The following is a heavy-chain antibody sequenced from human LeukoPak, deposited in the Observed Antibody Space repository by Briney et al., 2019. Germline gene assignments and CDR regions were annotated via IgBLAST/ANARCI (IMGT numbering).Heavy chain of an antibody. J-gene: IGHJ5*02. Sequence: PSETLSLTCTVSGCSVSSGSYYWRWIRQPPGKGLEWIGYIYYSGSTNYNPSLKSRVTISVDTSKNQFSLKLSSVTAADTAVYYCARLGLGVVVVAATPGGWFDPWGQGTLVAVSS. CDR1: GCSVSSGSYY. CDR3: ARLGLGVVVVAATPGGWFDP. CDR2: IYYSGST. V-gene: IGHV4-61*01. D-gene: IGHD2-15*01.